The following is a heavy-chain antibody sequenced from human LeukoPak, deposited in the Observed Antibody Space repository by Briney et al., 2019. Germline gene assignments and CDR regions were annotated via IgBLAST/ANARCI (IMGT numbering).Heavy chain of an antibody. Sequence: GGSLRLSCAASGFTFSSYNMNWVRQAPGKGLEWVSSITSSSSYIYYADSVKGRFTISRDNAKNSLYLQMNSLRAEDTAVYYCASLDAFDIWGQGTMVTVSS. CDR3: ASLDAFDI. J-gene: IGHJ3*02. CDR1: GFTFSSYN. V-gene: IGHV3-21*01. CDR2: ITSSSSYI.